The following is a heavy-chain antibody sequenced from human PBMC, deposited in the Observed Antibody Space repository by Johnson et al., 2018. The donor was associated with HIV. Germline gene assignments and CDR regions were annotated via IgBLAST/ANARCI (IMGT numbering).Heavy chain of an antibody. CDR3: ARDSYNFWSGYPDAFDI. CDR1: GFTFSDYY. CDR2: ISSSGSTI. J-gene: IGHJ3*02. Sequence: QMQLVESGGGLVQPGGSLRLSCAASGFTFSDYYMSWIRQAPGQGLEWVSYISSSGSTIYYADSVKGRFTISRDNAKNSLYLQMNSLRAEDTAVYYCARDSYNFWSGYPDAFDIWGQGTMVTVSS. D-gene: IGHD3-3*01. V-gene: IGHV3-11*04.